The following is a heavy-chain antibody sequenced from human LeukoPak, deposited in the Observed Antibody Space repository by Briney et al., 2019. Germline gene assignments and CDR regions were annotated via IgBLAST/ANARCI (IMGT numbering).Heavy chain of an antibody. D-gene: IGHD3-3*01. CDR3: ARVKGIVYYDFWSGSPGFDY. CDR1: GCTFTGYY. CDR2: INPNSGGT. Sequence: ASVKVSCKASGCTFTGYYMHWVRQAPGQGLEWMGWINPNSGGTNYAQKFQGRVTMTRDTSISTAYMELSRLRSDDTAVYYCARVKGIVYYDFWSGSPGFDYWGQGTLVTVSS. J-gene: IGHJ4*02. V-gene: IGHV1-2*02.